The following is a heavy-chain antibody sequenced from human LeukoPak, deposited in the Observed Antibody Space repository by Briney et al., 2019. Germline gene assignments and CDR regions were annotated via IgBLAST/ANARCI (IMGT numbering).Heavy chain of an antibody. CDR3: TRMTTGHDY. V-gene: IGHV4-34*01. Sequence: SETLSLTCAVSGVSFNDYYWSWVRQTPGKGLEWIGEINHSGYTNDSPSLKSRVTISIDASRKQFSLNLRSVTVADTGIYYCTRMTTGHDYWGQGTLVTVSS. CDR1: GVSFNDYY. CDR2: INHSGYT. D-gene: IGHD4-17*01. J-gene: IGHJ4*02.